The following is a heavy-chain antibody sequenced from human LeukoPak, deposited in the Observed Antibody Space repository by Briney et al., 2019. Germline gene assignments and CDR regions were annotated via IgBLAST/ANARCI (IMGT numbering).Heavy chain of an antibody. V-gene: IGHV3-23*01. J-gene: IGHJ6*02. D-gene: IGHD6-13*01. CDR3: ARGGIAAAGNWQDYYYGMDV. CDR2: ISGTGGST. CDR1: GFSFNNFG. Sequence: GGSLRLSCVASGFSFNNFGMSWVRQAPGKGLEWVSSISGTGGSTHYADSVKGRFTISRDNSKNTLYLQMNSLRAEDTAVYYCARGGIAAAGNWQDYYYGMDVWSQGTTVTVSS.